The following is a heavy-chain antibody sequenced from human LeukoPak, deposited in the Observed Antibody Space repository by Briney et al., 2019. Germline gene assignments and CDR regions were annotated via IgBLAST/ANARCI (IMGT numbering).Heavy chain of an antibody. V-gene: IGHV1-46*01. D-gene: IGHD6-13*01. Sequence: GASVKVSCKASGYTFTSYYMHWVRQAPGQGLEWMGIINPSGGSTSYAQKFQGRVTMTRDMSTSTVYMELSSLRSEDMAVYYCARGRPWGAAADHWGQGTLVTVSS. CDR2: INPSGGST. CDR3: ARGRPWGAAADH. J-gene: IGHJ4*02. CDR1: GYTFTSYY.